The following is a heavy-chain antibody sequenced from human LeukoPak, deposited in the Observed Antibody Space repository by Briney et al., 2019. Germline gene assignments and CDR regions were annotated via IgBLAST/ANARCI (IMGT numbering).Heavy chain of an antibody. Sequence: AGGSLRLSCTASGFTFADYAMSWVRQAPGKGLEWVGLIRSKTYGGKTEYAASVKGRFIISRDESKSIAHLQMNSLKTEGTAMYYCTRDLCGYAKPIDNWGQGTLVIVSS. D-gene: IGHD5-12*01. CDR3: TRDLCGYAKPIDN. V-gene: IGHV3-49*04. CDR2: IRSKTYGGKT. CDR1: GFTFADYA. J-gene: IGHJ4*02.